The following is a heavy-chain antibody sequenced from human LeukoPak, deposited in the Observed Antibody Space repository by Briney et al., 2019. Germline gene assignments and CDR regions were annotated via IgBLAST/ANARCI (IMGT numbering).Heavy chain of an antibody. Sequence: PSETLSLTCTVSGGSISSYYWSWIRQPPGKGLEWIGYIYHSGSTNYNPSLKSRVTISVDTSKNQFSLKLSSVTAADTAVYYCAGQGIAAAGEPDFDYWGQGTLVTVSS. CDR2: IYHSGST. J-gene: IGHJ4*02. V-gene: IGHV4-59*08. CDR3: AGQGIAAAGEPDFDY. D-gene: IGHD6-13*01. CDR1: GGSISSYY.